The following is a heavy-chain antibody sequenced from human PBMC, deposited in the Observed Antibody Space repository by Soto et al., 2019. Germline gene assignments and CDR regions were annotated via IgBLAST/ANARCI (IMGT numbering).Heavy chain of an antibody. CDR3: AQRLPSRIAALGYFDL. Sequence: GGSLRLSCAASGFTFSSYAMSWVRQAPGKGLEWVSAISGSGGSTYYADSVKGRFTISRDNSKNTLYLQMNSLRAEDTAVYYCAQRLPSRIAALGYFDLWGRGTLVTVSS. J-gene: IGHJ2*01. CDR2: ISGSGGST. V-gene: IGHV3-23*01. D-gene: IGHD6-13*01. CDR1: GFTFSSYA.